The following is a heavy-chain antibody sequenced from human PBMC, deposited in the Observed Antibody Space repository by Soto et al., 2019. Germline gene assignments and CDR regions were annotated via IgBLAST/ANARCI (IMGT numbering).Heavy chain of an antibody. D-gene: IGHD6-6*01. CDR2: ISSDATNK. J-gene: IGHJ6*02. V-gene: IGHV3-30-3*01. CDR3: ARQGMAARKYYSTYLDV. CDR1: GFTFRDYA. Sequence: QVQLVESGGGVVQPGRSLRLSCAASGFTFRDYAVHWVRQAPGKGLEWVTLISSDATNKYLADSAKGRFTISRDNSKNTLYLQMNSLRVEDTGLYYCARQGMAARKYYSTYLDVWGQGTTVIV.